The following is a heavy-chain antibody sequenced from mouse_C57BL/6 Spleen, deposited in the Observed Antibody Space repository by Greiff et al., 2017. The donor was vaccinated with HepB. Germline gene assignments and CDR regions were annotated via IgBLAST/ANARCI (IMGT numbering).Heavy chain of an antibody. CDR2: ISYDGSN. J-gene: IGHJ1*03. D-gene: IGHD2-3*01. V-gene: IGHV3-6*01. CDR1: GYSITSGYY. Sequence: EVQLQESGPGLVKPSQSLSLTCSVTGYSITSGYYWNWIRQFPGNKLEWLGYISYDGSNNYNPSLKNRIPITRDTSKNQFFLKLNSVTTEDTATYYCARGSYDGYYRYFDVWGTGTTVTVSS. CDR3: ARGSYDGYYRYFDV.